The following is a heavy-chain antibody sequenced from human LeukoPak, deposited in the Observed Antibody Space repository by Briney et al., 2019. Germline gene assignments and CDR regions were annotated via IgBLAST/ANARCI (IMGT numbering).Heavy chain of an antibody. J-gene: IGHJ5*02. CDR1: GYXFGSFG. Sequence: GASVKVSCKASGYXFGSFGINWVRQAPGQGLEWMGWIIAYNGNTNYAQKVQGRVTMTTDTSTSTAYMDLRSLRSDDTAVYYCARGGYYGSGSFPDHWGQGTLVTVSS. V-gene: IGHV1-18*01. CDR2: IIAYNGNT. CDR3: ARGGYYGSGSFPDH. D-gene: IGHD3-10*01.